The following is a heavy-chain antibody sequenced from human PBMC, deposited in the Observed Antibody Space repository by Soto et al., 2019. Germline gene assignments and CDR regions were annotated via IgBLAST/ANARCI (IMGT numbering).Heavy chain of an antibody. CDR3: ARDSHYDILTGYSRNAFDM. CDR1: GYSFAGHY. V-gene: IGHV1-2*02. J-gene: IGHJ3*02. CDR2: INPNSGGT. Sequence: ASVKVSCKTSGYSFAGHYLHWVRQAPGQGLDWMGWINPNSGGTIYAQKFQGRVTMTRDTSISTAYMVLTSLRSDDTAVHYCARDSHYDILTGYSRNAFDMWGRGIVVTVSS. D-gene: IGHD3-9*01.